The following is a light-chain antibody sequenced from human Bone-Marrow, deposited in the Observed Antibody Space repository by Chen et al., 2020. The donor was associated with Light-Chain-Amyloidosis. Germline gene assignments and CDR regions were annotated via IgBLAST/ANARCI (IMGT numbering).Light chain of an antibody. J-gene: IGLJ2*01. Sequence: SYELTQPPSVSVSPGQTARITCSGDDLPTKYAYWYQQKPGQAPVLVIQRDTERPSGISERFSGSSTGTTATLTISGVLAEDEADYHCQSADSSGTYEVIFGGGTKLTVL. CDR3: QSADSSGTYEVI. CDR1: DLPTKY. CDR2: RDT. V-gene: IGLV3-25*03.